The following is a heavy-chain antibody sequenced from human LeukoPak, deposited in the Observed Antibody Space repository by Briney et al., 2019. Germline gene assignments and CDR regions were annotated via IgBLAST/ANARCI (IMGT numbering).Heavy chain of an antibody. CDR2: INPSGGST. Sequence: GASVKVSCKASGYTFTSYYMHWVRQAPGEGLEWMGIINPSGGSTSYAQKFQGRVTITRNTSISTAYMELSSLRSEDTAVYYCARRYYTTASDYYYYMDVWGKGTTVTVSS. D-gene: IGHD2/OR15-2a*01. CDR1: GYTFTSYY. CDR3: ARRYYTTASDYYYYMDV. V-gene: IGHV1-46*01. J-gene: IGHJ6*03.